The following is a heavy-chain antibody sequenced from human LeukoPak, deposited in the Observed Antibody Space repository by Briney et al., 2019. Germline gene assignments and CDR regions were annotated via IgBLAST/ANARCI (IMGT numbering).Heavy chain of an antibody. CDR2: IKSDGST. J-gene: IGHJ1*01. CDR1: GFTFSSYW. D-gene: IGHD3-22*01. CDR3: ARAPSEIGGYYPEYFRH. V-gene: IGHV3-74*01. Sequence: GGPLRLSCAASGFTFSSYWMHWVRQAPGKGLVWVSRIKSDGSTNYADSVRGRFTISRDNAKNTLSLQMNSLRAEDTGVYYCARAPSEIGGYYPEYFRHWGQGTLVTVSS.